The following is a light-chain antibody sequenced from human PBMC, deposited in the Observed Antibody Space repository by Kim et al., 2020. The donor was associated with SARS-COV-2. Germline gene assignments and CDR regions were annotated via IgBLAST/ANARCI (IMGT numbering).Light chain of an antibody. Sequence: QSVLTQPPSVSAAPGHKVTISCSGSRSNIGNNPVSWYQQFTGTAPRLITYDNDKRPSGIPDRFSSSKSGTSATLGITGLRTGDEADYYCATWDSSLSVGVFGGGTKVTVL. CDR1: RSNIGNNP. CDR3: ATWDSSLSVGV. V-gene: IGLV1-51*01. CDR2: DND. J-gene: IGLJ3*02.